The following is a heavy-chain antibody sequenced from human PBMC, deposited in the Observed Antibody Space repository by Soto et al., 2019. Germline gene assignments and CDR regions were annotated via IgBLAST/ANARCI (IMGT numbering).Heavy chain of an antibody. J-gene: IGHJ4*02. CDR1: GGSISSGGYY. D-gene: IGHD5-12*01. CDR2: IYYSGST. CDR3: ARERGYSGYTPTPRDLGFDY. Sequence: QVQLQESGPGLVKPSQTLSLTCTVSGGSISSGGYYWSWIRQHPGKGLEWIGYIYYSGSTYYNPSLKSRVTISVDTSKNQFSLKLSSVTAADTAVYYCARERGYSGYTPTPRDLGFDYWGQGTLVTVSS. V-gene: IGHV4-31*03.